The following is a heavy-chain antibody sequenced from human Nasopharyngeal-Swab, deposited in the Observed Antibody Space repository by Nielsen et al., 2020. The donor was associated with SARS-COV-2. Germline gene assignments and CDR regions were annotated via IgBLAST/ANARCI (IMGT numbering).Heavy chain of an antibody. V-gene: IGHV4-34*01. CDR1: GGSFSGYY. CDR3: ARGPWFGELYYFDY. D-gene: IGHD3-10*01. J-gene: IGHJ4*02. Sequence: ETLSLTCAVYGGSFSGYYWSWIRQPPGKGLEWIGEINHSGSTNYNPSLKSRVTISVDTSKNQFSLKLSSVTAADTAVYYCARGPWFGELYYFDYWGQGTLVTVSS. CDR2: INHSGST.